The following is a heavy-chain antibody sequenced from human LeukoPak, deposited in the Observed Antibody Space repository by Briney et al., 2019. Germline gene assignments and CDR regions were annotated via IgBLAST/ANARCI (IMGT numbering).Heavy chain of an antibody. CDR1: GGSISSGGYS. D-gene: IGHD5-18*01. V-gene: IGHV4-30-2*01. Sequence: PSQTLSLTCAVSGGSISSGGYSWSWIRQPPGKGLEWIGYIYHSGSTYYNPSLKSRVTISVDRSKNQFSLKLSSVTAADTAVYYCARVASYGYLFDYWGQGTLVTVSS. CDR2: IYHSGST. CDR3: ARVASYGYLFDY. J-gene: IGHJ4*02.